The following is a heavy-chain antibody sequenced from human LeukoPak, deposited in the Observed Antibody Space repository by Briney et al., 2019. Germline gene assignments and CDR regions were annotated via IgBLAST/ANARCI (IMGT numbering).Heavy chain of an antibody. CDR1: GFTFSSYA. J-gene: IGHJ4*02. Sequence: GGSLRLSCAASGFTFSSYAMSWVRQAPGKGLEWVSAISGSGGSTYYADSVKGRFTISGDNSKNTLYLQMNSLRAEDTAVYYCAKDKSLFAGSYLVYWGQGTLVTVSS. CDR3: AKDKSLFAGSYLVY. CDR2: ISGSGGST. D-gene: IGHD3-10*01. V-gene: IGHV3-23*01.